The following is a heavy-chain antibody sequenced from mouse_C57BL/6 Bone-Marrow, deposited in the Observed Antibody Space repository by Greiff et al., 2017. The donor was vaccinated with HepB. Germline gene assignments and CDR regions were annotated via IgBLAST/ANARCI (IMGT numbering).Heavy chain of an antibody. CDR2: INPYNGGT. V-gene: IGHV1-19*01. Sequence: VQLQQSGPVLVKPGASVKMSCKASGYTFTDYYMNWVKQSHGKSLEWIGVINPYNGGTSYNQKFKGKATLTVDKSSSTAYMELNSLTSEDSAVYYCARRGILRYGYYAMDYWGQGTSVTVAS. CDR1: GYTFTDYY. D-gene: IGHD1-1*01. CDR3: ARRGILRYGYYAMDY. J-gene: IGHJ4*01.